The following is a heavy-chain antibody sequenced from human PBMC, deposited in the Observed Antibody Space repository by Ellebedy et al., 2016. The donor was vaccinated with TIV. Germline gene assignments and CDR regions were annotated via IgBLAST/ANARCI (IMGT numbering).Heavy chain of an antibody. CDR1: GFTFRNHS. V-gene: IGHV3-21*01. J-gene: IGHJ4*02. CDR3: GRLAAYVEY. D-gene: IGHD2-2*01. CDR2: ISGTSSHI. Sequence: ETLSLTCEASGFTFRNHSMNWVRQAPGKGLEWVSFISGTSSHIFYADSVKGRFTISRDNAKNSLYLQMNSLTVDDTAVYYRGRLAAYVEYWGQGTLVTVSS.